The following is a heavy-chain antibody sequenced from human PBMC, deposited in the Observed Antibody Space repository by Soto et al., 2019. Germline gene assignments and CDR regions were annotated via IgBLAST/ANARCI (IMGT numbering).Heavy chain of an antibody. Sequence: QITLNESGPTLVKPTQTLTLTCTFSGFSLSTRGVGVGWIRQPPGKALEWLALLYWDDDERYSPSLMSRLTITKDTSKHQVFLTMTHVDPVDTATYYCAHRPRGFTYFFDYWGQGTLVTVSS. CDR1: GFSLSTRGVG. V-gene: IGHV2-5*02. CDR2: LYWDDDE. J-gene: IGHJ4*02. CDR3: AHRPRGFTYFFDY.